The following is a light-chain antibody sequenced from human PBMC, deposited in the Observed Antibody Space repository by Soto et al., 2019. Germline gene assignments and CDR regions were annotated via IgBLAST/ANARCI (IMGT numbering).Light chain of an antibody. J-gene: IGKJ4*01. V-gene: IGKV3-20*01. CDR3: QQYGSSPLT. CDR2: GES. CDR1: QSVSSSY. Sequence: EIVLTQSPGTLSLSPGERATLSCRASQSVSSSYLAWYQQKPGQAPRLLIYGESSRATGIPDRFSGSGSGKEFTLTISRLEPEDFAVYYCQQYGSSPLTFGGGTKVEIK.